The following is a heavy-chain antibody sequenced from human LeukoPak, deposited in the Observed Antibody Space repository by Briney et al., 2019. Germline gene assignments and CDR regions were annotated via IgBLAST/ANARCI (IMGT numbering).Heavy chain of an antibody. CDR2: INHSGST. J-gene: IGHJ4*02. Sequence: SETLSLTCAVYGGSFSGYYWSWIRQPPGKGLEWIGEINHSGSTNYNPSLKSRVTISVDTSKNQFSLKLSSVTAADTAVYYCARVIYSYGFATCFDYWGQGTLVTVSS. D-gene: IGHD5-18*01. CDR3: ARVIYSYGFATCFDY. V-gene: IGHV4-34*01. CDR1: GGSFSGYY.